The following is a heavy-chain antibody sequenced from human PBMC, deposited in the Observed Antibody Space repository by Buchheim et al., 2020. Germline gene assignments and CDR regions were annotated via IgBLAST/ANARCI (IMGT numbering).Heavy chain of an antibody. V-gene: IGHV3-7*01. Sequence: EVRLVESGGGLVQPGGSLRLSCGASGFTFTTYWMSWVRQAPGKGLEWLANIKQDGSEKYYVDSVKGRFTISRDNARNSLYLQMNSLGAEDTAVYYCARDLNYYNYMDVWGKGTT. J-gene: IGHJ6*03. CDR1: GFTFTTYW. CDR3: ARDLNYYNYMDV. CDR2: IKQDGSEK.